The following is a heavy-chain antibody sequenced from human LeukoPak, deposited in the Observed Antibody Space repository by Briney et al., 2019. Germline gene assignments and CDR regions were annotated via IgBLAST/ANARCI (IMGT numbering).Heavy chain of an antibody. D-gene: IGHD3-10*01. CDR1: GGSFSDYY. V-gene: IGHV4-34*01. J-gene: IGHJ4*02. CDR3: ARRRWGYGSGSYDY. Sequence: SGTLSLTCTVYGGSFSDYYWTWIRQPPGKGLGWIGEIDHSGSTTNYNPSLKNRVTISVDMYKNQFSLKLISVTAADAAVYYCARRRWGYGSGSYDYWGQGTLVTVSS. CDR2: IDHSGSTT.